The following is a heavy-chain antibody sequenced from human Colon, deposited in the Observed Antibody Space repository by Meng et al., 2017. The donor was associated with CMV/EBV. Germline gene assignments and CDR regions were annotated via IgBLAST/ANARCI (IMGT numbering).Heavy chain of an antibody. V-gene: IGHV1-46*01. CDR2: INPSGGST. CDR3: ARKSRSTSVWSTAEYFQH. CDR1: GYTFTNYY. Sequence: ASVKVSCKASGYTFTNYYMHWVRQAPGQGLEWMGIINPSGGSTSYAQKFQGRVTMTRDTSTSTVYMELSSLRSEDTAVYYCARKSRSTSVWSTAEYFQHWGQGTLVTVSS. J-gene: IGHJ1*01. D-gene: IGHD2-2*01.